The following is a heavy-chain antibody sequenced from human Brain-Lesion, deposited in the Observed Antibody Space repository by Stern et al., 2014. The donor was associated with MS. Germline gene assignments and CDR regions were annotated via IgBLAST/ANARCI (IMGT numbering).Heavy chain of an antibody. CDR2: MYYGGSP. V-gene: IGHV4-30-2*01. Sequence: LPLQESGSGLVKPSQTLSLTCSVSGYSITSAAFSSTWIRQAPGKRLEWIGYMYYGGSPLYNPSLRTRLNITYDSSQNQFSLRRNVVTAADTAVYYCARGRSRVHPPLDPWGQGTLVTVSS. CDR1: GYSITSAAFS. J-gene: IGHJ5*02. D-gene: IGHD2-2*01. CDR3: ARGRSRVHPPLDP.